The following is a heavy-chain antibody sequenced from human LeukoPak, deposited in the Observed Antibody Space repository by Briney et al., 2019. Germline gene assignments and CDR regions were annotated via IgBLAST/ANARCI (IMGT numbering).Heavy chain of an antibody. CDR3: ARESEPRLIWCVGGEHYYFDY. J-gene: IGHJ4*02. D-gene: IGHD4/OR15-4a*01. CDR2: ISYDGSNK. V-gene: IGHV3-30-3*01. Sequence: GGSLRLSCAASGFPFSSYAMHWVRQAPGKGLGWVAVISYDGSNKYYADSVKGRFTISRDNSKNTLYLKMNSLRAEDTAVYYCARESEPRLIWCVGGEHYYFDYWGQGTLVTVSS. CDR1: GFPFSSYA.